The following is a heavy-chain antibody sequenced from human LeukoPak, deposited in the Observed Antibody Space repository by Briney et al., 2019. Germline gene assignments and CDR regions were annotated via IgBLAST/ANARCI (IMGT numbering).Heavy chain of an antibody. CDR3: AKDQYYGSGSYCNPALDY. CDR1: GFTFSSYA. CDR2: ISGSGGST. D-gene: IGHD3-10*01. Sequence: GGSLRLSCAASGFTFSSYAMSWVRQAPGKGLEWVSAISGSGGSTYYADSVKGRFTISRDNSKNTLYLQMNSLRAEDTAVYYCAKDQYYGSGSYCNPALDYWGQGTLVTVSS. V-gene: IGHV3-23*01. J-gene: IGHJ4*02.